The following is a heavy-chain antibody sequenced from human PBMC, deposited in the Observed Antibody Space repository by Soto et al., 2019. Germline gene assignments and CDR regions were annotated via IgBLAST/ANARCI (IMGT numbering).Heavy chain of an antibody. CDR3: ARGKRIWSGYHNYGMDV. D-gene: IGHD3-3*01. CDR2: IIPIFGTA. V-gene: IGHV1-69*13. Sequence: SVKVSCKASGGTFSSCAISWVRQAPGQGLEWMGGIIPIFGTANYAQKFQGRVTITADESTSTAYMELSSLRSEDTAVYYCARGKRIWSGYHNYGMDVWGQGTTVTVSS. J-gene: IGHJ6*02. CDR1: GGTFSSCA.